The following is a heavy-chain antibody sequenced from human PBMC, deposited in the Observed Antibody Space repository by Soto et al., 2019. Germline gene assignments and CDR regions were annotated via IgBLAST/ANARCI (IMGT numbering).Heavy chain of an antibody. J-gene: IGHJ6*02. CDR2: IPQDGVDG. CDR1: GFTFSMYS. V-gene: IGHV3-7*03. D-gene: IGHD2-21*02. CDR3: ARDHLILPAHDFFYGSDV. Sequence: GGSLRLSCEVSGFTFSMYSMSWVRQSPGKGLEWVAKIPQDGVDGHYADSVKGRFIISRDNDKNSLHLQLNNLRAEDTAVYYCARDHLILPAHDFFYGSDVWGRGAAVTVSS.